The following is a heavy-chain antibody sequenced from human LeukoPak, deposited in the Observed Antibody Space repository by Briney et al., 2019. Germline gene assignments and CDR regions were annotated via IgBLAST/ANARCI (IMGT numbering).Heavy chain of an antibody. D-gene: IGHD3-10*01. Sequence: GGSLRLSCVASGFTFSSYWMSWVRQAPGKGLEWVANIKKDGSEKYYVDSVKGRFAISRDNSKNMLYLQMNSLRAKDTAVYYCAKSMVWGVIPFGFWGQGTFGTGFS. CDR2: IKKDGSEK. V-gene: IGHV3-7*03. CDR1: GFTFSSYW. CDR3: AKSMVWGVIPFGF. J-gene: IGHJ4*02.